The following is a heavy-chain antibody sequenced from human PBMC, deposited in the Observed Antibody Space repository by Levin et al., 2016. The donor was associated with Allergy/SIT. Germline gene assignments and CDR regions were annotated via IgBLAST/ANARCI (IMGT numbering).Heavy chain of an antibody. J-gene: IGHJ2*01. CDR1: GDSISNYY. CDR2: AHYTDNT. V-gene: IGHV4-59*01. CDR3: ARGQQWSNWYFDL. D-gene: IGHD6-19*01. Sequence: SETLSLTCTVSGDSISNYYWSWIRQPPGKGLEWIGYAHYTDNTSSNPSLKSRVTISIDTSNNQLSLKLSSVTAADTAVYYCARGQQWSNWYFDLWGRGTLVTVSS.